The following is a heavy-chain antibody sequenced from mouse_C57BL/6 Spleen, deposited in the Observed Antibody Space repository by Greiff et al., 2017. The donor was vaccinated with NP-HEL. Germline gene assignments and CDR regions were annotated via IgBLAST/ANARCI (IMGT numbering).Heavy chain of an antibody. V-gene: IGHV1-62-2*01. D-gene: IGHD6-1*01. Sequence: QVQLKESGAELVKPGASVKLSCKASGYTFTEYTIHWVKQRSVQGLEWIGWFYPGSGNIKYNEKFKDKATLTADKSSSTVYMELSSLTSEDSAVYFCARNEECLRFAYWGQGTLVTVSA. CDR3: ARNEECLRFAY. J-gene: IGHJ3*01. CDR1: GYTFTEYT. CDR2: FYPGSGNI.